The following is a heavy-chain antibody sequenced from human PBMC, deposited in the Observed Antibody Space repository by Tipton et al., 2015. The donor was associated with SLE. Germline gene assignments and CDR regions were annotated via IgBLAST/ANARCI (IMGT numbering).Heavy chain of an antibody. D-gene: IGHD1-20*01. Sequence: QVQLVQSGPEVKKPGASVKVSCKASGYTFTSYGISWVRQAPGQGLEWMGWINPNSGGTNYAQKFQGRVTMTRDTSISTAYMELSRLRSDDTAVYYCARAHNWNEDYFDYWGQGTLVTVSS. J-gene: IGHJ4*02. V-gene: IGHV1-2*02. CDR3: ARAHNWNEDYFDY. CDR2: INPNSGGT. CDR1: GYTFTSYG.